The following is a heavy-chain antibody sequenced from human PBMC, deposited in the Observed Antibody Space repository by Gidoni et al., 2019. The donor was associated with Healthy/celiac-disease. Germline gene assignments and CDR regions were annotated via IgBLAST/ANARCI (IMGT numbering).Heavy chain of an antibody. CDR3: ARQDSGSPDY. J-gene: IGHJ4*02. D-gene: IGHD1-26*01. V-gene: IGHV3-53*01. CDR2: SYSGGST. Sequence: EVQLVESGGGLIQPGGSLSLSCAASGFTVSSNYMSWVRQAPGKGLEWVSVSYSGGSTYYADSGKGRFTISRDNSKNTLYLQMNSLRAEDTAVYYCARQDSGSPDYWGQGTLVTVSS. CDR1: GFTVSSNY.